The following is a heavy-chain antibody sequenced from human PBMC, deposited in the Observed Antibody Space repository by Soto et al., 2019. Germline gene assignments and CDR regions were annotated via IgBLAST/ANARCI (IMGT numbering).Heavy chain of an antibody. CDR2: SKNKADSYTT. J-gene: IGHJ4*02. CDR3: TVWGSGNDFGAA. Sequence: EVQLVESGGGLVQPGGSLRLSCAASGFTFSDHYMDWVRQAPGKELEWVGRSKNKADSYTTEYAASVKGRFTISRDGSKNSLSLQMNSLKTEDTAVYYCTVWGSGNDFGAAWGQGILVTVSS. V-gene: IGHV3-72*01. D-gene: IGHD3-10*01. CDR1: GFTFSDHY.